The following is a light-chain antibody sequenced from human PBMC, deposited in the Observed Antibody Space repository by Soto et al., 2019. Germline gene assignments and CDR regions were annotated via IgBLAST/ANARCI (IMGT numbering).Light chain of an antibody. CDR3: QHYNSFSS. CDR1: QSISSW. V-gene: IGKV1-5*01. J-gene: IGKJ3*01. CDR2: DAS. Sequence: DIHMTHSPFNLSPSVADIVNITGRASQSISSWLAWYQQKPGKAPKLLIHDASSLQSGVPSRFSGSGSGTEFTLTISSLQPDDFATYYCQHYNSFSSFGPGTKVDIK.